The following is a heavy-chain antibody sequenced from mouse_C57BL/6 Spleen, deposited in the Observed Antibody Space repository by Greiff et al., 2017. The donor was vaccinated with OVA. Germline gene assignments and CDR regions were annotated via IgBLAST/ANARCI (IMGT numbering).Heavy chain of an antibody. V-gene: IGHV2-2*01. CDR3: ARNWGYSNPWFAY. CDR1: GFSLTSYG. Sequence: VQLKESGPGLVQPSQSLSITCTVSGFSLTSYGVHWVRQSPGKGLEWLGVIWSGGSTDYNAAFISRLSISKDNSKSQVFFKMNSLQADDTAIYYCARNWGYSNPWFAYWGQGTLVTVSA. CDR2: IWSGGST. J-gene: IGHJ3*01. D-gene: IGHD2-5*01.